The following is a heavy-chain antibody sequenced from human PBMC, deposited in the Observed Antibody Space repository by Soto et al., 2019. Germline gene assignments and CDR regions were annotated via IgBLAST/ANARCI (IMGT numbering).Heavy chain of an antibody. CDR1: GYTFTSYY. CDR2: INPSGGST. J-gene: IGHJ6*02. Sequence: ASVKVSCKASGYTFTSYYMHRVRQAPGQGLEWMGIINPSGGSTSYAQKFQGRVTMTRDTSTSTVYMELSSLRSEDTAVYHCARGGDSSGYYFLYYYGMDVWGQGTTVTVSS. D-gene: IGHD3-22*01. V-gene: IGHV1-46*01. CDR3: ARGGDSSGYYFLYYYGMDV.